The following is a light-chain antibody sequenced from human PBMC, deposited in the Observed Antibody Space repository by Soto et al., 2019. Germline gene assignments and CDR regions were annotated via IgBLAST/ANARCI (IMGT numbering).Light chain of an antibody. J-gene: IGKJ1*01. CDR3: QQSYSTLVT. CDR2: AAS. CDR1: QSISSY. Sequence: DIQMTQSPSSLSASVGDRVTITCRASQSISSYLNWYQQKPGKAPKLLIYAASSLQSGVPPRFSGSGSGTDFTLTISSLQPEDFATYYCQQSYSTLVTFGQGTKVEIK. V-gene: IGKV1-39*01.